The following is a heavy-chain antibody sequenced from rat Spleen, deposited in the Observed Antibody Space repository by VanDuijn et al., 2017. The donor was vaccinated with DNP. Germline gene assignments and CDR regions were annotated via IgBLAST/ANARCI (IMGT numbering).Heavy chain of an antibody. V-gene: IGHV2-4*01. CDR3: ARDIGTTSFDY. D-gene: IGHD1-5*01. CDR2: IWSGGST. J-gene: IGHJ2*01. Sequence: QVQLKESGPGLVQPSRTLSLTCTVSGFSLTSYGISWVRQPPGKGLEWIAAIWSGGSTDYNSALASRLSISRDTSKSQLFLKMNSLQTADTATYYCARDIGTTSFDYWGQGVMVTVSS. CDR1: GFSLTSYG.